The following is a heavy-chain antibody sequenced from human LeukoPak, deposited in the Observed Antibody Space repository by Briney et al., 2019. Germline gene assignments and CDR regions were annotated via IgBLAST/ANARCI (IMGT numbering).Heavy chain of an antibody. CDR2: IYYSGST. V-gene: IGHV4-59*01. D-gene: IGHD2-2*02. CDR3: ARVGSILGGDY. Sequence: PSETLSLTCTVSGGSISSYYWSWIRQPPGKGLEWIGYIYYSGSTNYNPSLKSRVTISVDTSKNQFSLKLSSVTAADTAVYYCARVGSILGGDYWGQGTLVTVSS. CDR1: GGSISSYY. J-gene: IGHJ4*02.